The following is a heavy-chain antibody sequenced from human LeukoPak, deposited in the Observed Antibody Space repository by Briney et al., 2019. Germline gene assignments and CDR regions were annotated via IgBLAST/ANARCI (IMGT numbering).Heavy chain of an antibody. CDR3: ARVMSSGWFNNWFDP. V-gene: IGHV4-34*01. J-gene: IGHJ5*02. Sequence: SETLSLTCAVYGGSFSGYYWSWIRQPPGKGLEWIGEINHSGSTNYNPSLKSRVTISVDTSKNQFSLKLSSVTAADTAVYYCARVMSSGWFNNWFDPWGQGTLVTISS. D-gene: IGHD6-19*01. CDR2: INHSGST. CDR1: GGSFSGYY.